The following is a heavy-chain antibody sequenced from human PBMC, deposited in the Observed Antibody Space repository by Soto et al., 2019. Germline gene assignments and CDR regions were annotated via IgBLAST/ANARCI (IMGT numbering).Heavy chain of an antibody. V-gene: IGHV3-23*01. CDR1: GFTFSSYA. D-gene: IGHD3-10*01. CDR3: AKDLGGSGSSGYYYIDV. Sequence: GGSLRLSCAASGFTFSSYAMSWVRQAPGKGLEWVSGISGSGGSTTYADSVKGRFTISRDNSKNTLYLQMNSLRAEDTAVYFCAKDLGGSGSSGYYYIDVWCKGSTVTVSS. J-gene: IGHJ6*03. CDR2: ISGSGGST.